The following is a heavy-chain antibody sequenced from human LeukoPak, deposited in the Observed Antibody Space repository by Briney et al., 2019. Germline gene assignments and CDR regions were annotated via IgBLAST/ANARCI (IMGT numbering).Heavy chain of an antibody. CDR3: ARANSGSHSYFQH. V-gene: IGHV3-53*01. CDR1: GFTFSSFT. J-gene: IGHJ1*01. Sequence: GGSLRLSCAASGFTFSSFTMNWVRQAPGKGLEWVSIIYSGGSTYYADSVKGRFTISRDNSKNTLYLQMDSLRAEDTAVYYCARANSGSHSYFQHWGQGTLVTVSS. D-gene: IGHD1-26*01. CDR2: IYSGGST.